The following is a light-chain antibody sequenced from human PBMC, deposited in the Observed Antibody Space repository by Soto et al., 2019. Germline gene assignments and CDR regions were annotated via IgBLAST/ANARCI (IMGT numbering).Light chain of an antibody. CDR2: GAS. V-gene: IGKV3-20*01. CDR1: QRISSVY. Sequence: DIVLTQSPGNLSLTPGEGATLFCRASQRISSVYLAWYQQKPGQAPRLLIYGASFRGTGIPDRFSGSGSGTDFPLTIRRLEREYFAVYYCLQYVLSPPGFTFGPGTTVYMK. J-gene: IGKJ3*01. CDR3: LQYVLSPPGFT.